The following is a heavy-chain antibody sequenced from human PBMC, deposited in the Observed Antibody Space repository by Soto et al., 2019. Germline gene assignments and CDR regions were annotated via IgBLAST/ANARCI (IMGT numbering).Heavy chain of an antibody. CDR1: GFTFSSYA. Sequence: EVQLLESGGGSVQPGGSLRLSCAASGFTFSSYAMHWVRRPPGKGLEWVSSISGSGGTAYYADSVKGRFSISRDSLVNTLYLQVNSLRAADTAVYYCAKGRAQNWNVEYWGQGTLVTVSP. CDR2: ISGSGGTA. CDR3: AKGRAQNWNVEY. D-gene: IGHD1-1*01. V-gene: IGHV3-23*01. J-gene: IGHJ4*02.